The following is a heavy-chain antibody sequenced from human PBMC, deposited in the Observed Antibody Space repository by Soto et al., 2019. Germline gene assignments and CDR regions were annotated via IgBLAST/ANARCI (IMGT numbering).Heavy chain of an antibody. D-gene: IGHD1-7*01. CDR2: IYRTGST. Sequence: PSETLSLTCAVSGGSFTSNNWWTWVRQPPGQGLEWIGEIYRTGSTNYTPSLKSRVTISLDKSENQFSLKVTSLTAADPAVYYCASRHPGTSVDYGGQGTLVTVSS. J-gene: IGHJ4*02. V-gene: IGHV4-4*02. CDR3: ASRHPGTSVDY. CDR1: GGSFTSNNW.